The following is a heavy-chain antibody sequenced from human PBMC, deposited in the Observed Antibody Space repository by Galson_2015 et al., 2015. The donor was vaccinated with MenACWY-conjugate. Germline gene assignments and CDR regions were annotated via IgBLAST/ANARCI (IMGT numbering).Heavy chain of an antibody. CDR2: IYPGDSDT. J-gene: IGHJ3*02. CDR3: ARRNHGHYGYDAFDM. CDR1: GYSFTGYW. D-gene: IGHD1-14*01. Sequence: QSGAEVKKSGESLKISCKASGYSFTGYWIGWVRQMPGKGLEWMGIIYPGDSDTKYSPSFQGQVTISADKSISTAYLQWRSLKASDTAIYYCARRNHGHYGYDAFDMWGQGTMVTVSS. V-gene: IGHV5-51*01.